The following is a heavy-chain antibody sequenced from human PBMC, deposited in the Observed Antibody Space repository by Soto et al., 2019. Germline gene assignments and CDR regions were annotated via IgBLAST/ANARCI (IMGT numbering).Heavy chain of an antibody. CDR2: ISQSGNT. Sequence: SETLSRTCSLYSGSFSGYYWSWIRQPPGKGLEWIGEISQSGNTNYSPSLKSRVSISIDTSKKQFSLNLASVSAADTAVYYCARAPKVSGSSQTRPDFWGQGTLVTVSS. J-gene: IGHJ4*02. CDR3: ARAPKVSGSSQTRPDF. CDR1: SGSFSGYY. V-gene: IGHV4-34*01. D-gene: IGHD6-6*01.